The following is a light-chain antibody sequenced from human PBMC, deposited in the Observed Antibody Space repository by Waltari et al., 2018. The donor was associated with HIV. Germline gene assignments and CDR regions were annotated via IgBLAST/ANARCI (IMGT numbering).Light chain of an antibody. J-gene: IGKJ2*01. Sequence: IQLTQSPSSLSASVGDRVTITCRASQGIRNALAWYQQKPGRPPKLLIYDASNLEGGVPSRFSGSLSGTDFNLTISNLQPEDSATYYCQQFRSYPRTFGQGATLEIK. CDR3: QQFRSYPRT. CDR2: DAS. CDR1: QGIRNA. V-gene: IGKV1-13*02.